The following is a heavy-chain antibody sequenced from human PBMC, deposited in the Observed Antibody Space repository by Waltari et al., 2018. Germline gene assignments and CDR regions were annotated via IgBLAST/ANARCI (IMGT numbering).Heavy chain of an antibody. Sequence: GWSSQPPGQGPEWLATMSYSGATYISPSLKSRVTISRDTSNNQLSLTLRSVTAADTAVYYCATYIGASIGTAAFDVWGQGTMVNVSS. V-gene: IGHV4-39*01. J-gene: IGHJ3*01. CDR3: ATYIGASIGTAAFDV. D-gene: IGHD5-12*01. CDR2: MSYSGAT.